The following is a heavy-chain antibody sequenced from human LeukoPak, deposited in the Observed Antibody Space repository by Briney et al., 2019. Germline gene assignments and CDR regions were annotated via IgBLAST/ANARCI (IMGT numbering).Heavy chain of an antibody. CDR3: ATEEVGYYFDY. D-gene: IGHD1-26*01. V-gene: IGHV3-30-3*01. CDR2: ISYDGSNK. CDR1: GFTFSSYA. J-gene: IGHJ4*02. Sequence: PGGSLRLSCAASGFTFSSYAMHWVRQAPGKGLEWVAVISYDGSNKYYADSVKGRFTISRDNSKNTLYLQMNSLRAEDTAVYYCATEEVGYYFDYWGQGTLVTVSS.